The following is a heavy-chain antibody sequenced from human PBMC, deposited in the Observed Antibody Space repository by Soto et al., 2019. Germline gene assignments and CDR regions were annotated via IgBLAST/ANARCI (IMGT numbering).Heavy chain of an antibody. CDR1: GFSLTTSGVG. Sequence: QITLNESGPTVVRPTETLTLTCRFSGFSLTTSGVGVGWIRQSPGKAPEWLALIYWDDDKRYSACLKSRLTITKHTSKNQVVLTVSDLDPTDTATYYCAHRVLRTVFGLVTTTAIYFDFWGHATPVAVSS. J-gene: IGHJ4*01. CDR2: IYWDDDK. CDR3: AHRVLRTVFGLVTTTAIYFDF. V-gene: IGHV2-5*02. D-gene: IGHD3-3*01.